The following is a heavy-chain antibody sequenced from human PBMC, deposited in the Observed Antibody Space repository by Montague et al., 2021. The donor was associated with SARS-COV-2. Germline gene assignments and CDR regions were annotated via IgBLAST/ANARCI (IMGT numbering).Heavy chain of an antibody. CDR2: IYNSVST. D-gene: IGHD4-17*01. Sequence: TLSLTCTVSGGSISSGSYYWNWIRQHPGKGLEFIGFIYNSVSTYYNPSLKSRVSISVDTSKNQFSLKLTSVTAADTAVYYCARDREPKTTVFLDAFDIWGQGTMVTVSS. CDR3: ARDREPKTTVFLDAFDI. CDR1: GGSISSGSYY. V-gene: IGHV4-31*03. J-gene: IGHJ3*02.